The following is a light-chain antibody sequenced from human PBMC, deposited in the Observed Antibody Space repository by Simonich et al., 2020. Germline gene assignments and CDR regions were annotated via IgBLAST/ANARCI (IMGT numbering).Light chain of an antibody. CDR1: NIGSKA. CDR2: SDR. J-gene: IGLJ3*02. V-gene: IGLV3-12*02. CDR3: QSYDSSLSGWV. Sequence: SYELTQPHSVSVATAQMARITCGGNNIGSKAVHWYQQKPGQDPVLVIYSDRNRPSGIPERFSGSKSGTSASLAITGLQAEDEADYYCQSYDSSLSGWVFGGGTKLTVL.